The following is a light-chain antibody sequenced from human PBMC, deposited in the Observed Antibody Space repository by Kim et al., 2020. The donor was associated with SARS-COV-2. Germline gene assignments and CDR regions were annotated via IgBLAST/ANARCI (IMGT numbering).Light chain of an antibody. CDR3: QQYYSTPWT. CDR2: RAS. J-gene: IGKJ1*01. CDR1: QSVLYSSNNRNS. V-gene: IGKV4-1*01. Sequence: DIVMTQSPDSLAVSLGERATINCKSSQSVLYSSNNRNSFAWYQQKPGQPPKLLIYRASTRESGVPDRFSGSGSGTDFTLTISSLQAEDVAVYYCQQYYSTPWTFGQGTKVEIK.